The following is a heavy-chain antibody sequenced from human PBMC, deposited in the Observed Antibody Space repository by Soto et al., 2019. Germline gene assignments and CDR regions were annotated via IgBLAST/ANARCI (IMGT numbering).Heavy chain of an antibody. CDR1: GVSVSSGSYY. J-gene: IGHJ6*02. D-gene: IGHD4-4*01. V-gene: IGHV4-61*01. Sequence: TSETLSLTCTVSGVSVSSGSYYWSWIRQPPGKGLEWIGYIYYSGSTNYNPSLKSRVTISVDTSKNQFSLKLSSVTAADTAVYYCARDPRLQYHGMDVWGQGTTVTVSS. CDR3: ARDPRLQYHGMDV. CDR2: IYYSGST.